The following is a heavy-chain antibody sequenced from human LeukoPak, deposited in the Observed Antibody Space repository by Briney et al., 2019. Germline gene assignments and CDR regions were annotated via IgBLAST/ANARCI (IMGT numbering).Heavy chain of an antibody. CDR1: GFTFSSYG. CDR2: ISYDGSNK. V-gene: IGHV3-30*18. CDR3: AKGGGGITMVRGDYFDY. J-gene: IGHJ4*02. Sequence: GRSLRLSCAASGFTFSSYGMHWVRQAPGKGLEWVAVISYDGSNKYYADSVKGRFTISRDNSKNTLYLQMNSLRAEDTAVYYCAKGGGGITMVRGDYFDYWGQGTLVTVSS. D-gene: IGHD3-10*01.